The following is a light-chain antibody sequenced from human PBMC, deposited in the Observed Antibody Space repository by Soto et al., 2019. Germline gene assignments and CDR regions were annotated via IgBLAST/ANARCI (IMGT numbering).Light chain of an antibody. J-gene: IGKJ2*02. Sequence: DIQMTQSPSTLSASVGDRVTITCRASQSVGSWLAWYQQKPGKAPKYLIYKASILESGVPSRFSGSGSGTEFTLTISSLQPDDFATYYCQQYDAYPWTFGQGPKLDFK. CDR3: QQYDAYPWT. CDR1: QSVGSW. V-gene: IGKV1-5*03. CDR2: KAS.